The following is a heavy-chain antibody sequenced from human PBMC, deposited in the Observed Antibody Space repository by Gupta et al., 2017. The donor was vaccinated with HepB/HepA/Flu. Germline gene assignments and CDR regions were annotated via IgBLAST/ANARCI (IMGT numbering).Heavy chain of an antibody. CDR3: AKVPARRSFGPFDP. J-gene: IGHJ5*02. CDR1: GFTFSSYG. V-gene: IGHV3-30*18. Sequence: QVQLVESGGGVVPPGRSLRLSCEASGFTFSSYGMHWVRQAPGKGLEGVAVRSYDGSNKYYADSVKGRFTISRDNSKNTLYLQMNSLRAEDTAVYYGAKVPARRSFGPFDPWGQGTLVTVSS. D-gene: IGHD3-10*01. CDR2: RSYDGSNK.